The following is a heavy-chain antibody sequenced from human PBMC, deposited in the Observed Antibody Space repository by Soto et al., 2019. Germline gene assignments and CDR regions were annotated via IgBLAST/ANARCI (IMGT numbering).Heavy chain of an antibody. D-gene: IGHD6-19*01. CDR2: ISCCGGST. CDR3: AKPPSSGWYEFYFDY. CDR1: GFTFSSYS. J-gene: IGHJ4*02. Sequence: GGSLRLSCAASGFTFSSYSMSWVRQAPGKGLEWVSSISCCGGSTYYGDSVKGRFTISRDNSKNTLYLQMHSVRAEATAVYYCAKPPSSGWYEFYFDYWGQGTLVTVSS. V-gene: IGHV3-23*01.